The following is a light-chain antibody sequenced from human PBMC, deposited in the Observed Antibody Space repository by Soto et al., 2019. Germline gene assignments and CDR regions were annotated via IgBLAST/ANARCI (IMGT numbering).Light chain of an antibody. V-gene: IGLV2-11*01. CDR1: SSDVGGYNY. CDR3: CSYAGSPRYV. CDR2: DVS. Sequence: QSALTQPRSVSGSPGQSVTISCTGTSSDVGGYNYVSWYQQRPGKAPKVMIYDVSERPSGVPDRFSGSKSGNTASLTISGLQAEDDADYYCCSYAGSPRYVFGTGTKLTVL. J-gene: IGLJ1*01.